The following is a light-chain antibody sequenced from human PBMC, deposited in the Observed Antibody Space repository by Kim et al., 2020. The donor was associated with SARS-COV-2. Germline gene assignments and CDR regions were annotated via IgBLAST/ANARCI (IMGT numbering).Light chain of an antibody. CDR1: ESIGSW. CDR3: QQYNTFPVT. CDR2: KAS. J-gene: IGKJ2*01. V-gene: IGKV1-5*03. Sequence: ASVGDRVTITCWATSESIGSWLAWYQQKSGQAPKLLIHKASYLENGVPSRFSGSGSETEFTLTINTLQPDDVATYYCQQYNTFPVTFGPGTKLEI.